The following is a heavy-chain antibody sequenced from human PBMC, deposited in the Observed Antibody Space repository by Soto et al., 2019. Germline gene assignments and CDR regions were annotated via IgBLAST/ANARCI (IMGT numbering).Heavy chain of an antibody. J-gene: IGHJ6*02. CDR2: IYHSGST. Sequence: SETLSLTCAVSGGSTSSSNWWSWVRQPPGKGLEWIGEIYHSGSTNYNPSLKSRVTISVDKSKNQFSLKLSSVTAADTAVYYCARVWVWVPRPHSDSSSSPEDYYYGMDVWGQGTTVTVSS. D-gene: IGHD6-13*01. CDR1: GGSTSSSNW. V-gene: IGHV4-4*02. CDR3: ARVWVWVPRPHSDSSSSPEDYYYGMDV.